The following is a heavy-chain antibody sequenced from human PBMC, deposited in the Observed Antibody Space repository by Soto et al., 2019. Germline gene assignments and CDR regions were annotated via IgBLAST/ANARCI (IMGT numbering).Heavy chain of an antibody. J-gene: IGHJ4*02. CDR1: GDTFSSYA. D-gene: IGHD3-22*01. V-gene: IGHV1-69*13. CDR2: IIPIFGTA. CDR3: ARGADYYDSSGPDY. Sequence: ASVKVSCKASGDTFSSYAISWVRQAPGQGLEWMGGIIPIFGTANYAQKFQGRVTITADESTSTAYMELSSLRSEDTAVYYCARGADYYDSSGPDYWGQGTLVTVSS.